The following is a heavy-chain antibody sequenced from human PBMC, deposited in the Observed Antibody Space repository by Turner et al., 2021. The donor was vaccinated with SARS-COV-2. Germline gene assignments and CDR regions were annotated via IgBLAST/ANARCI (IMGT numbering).Heavy chain of an antibody. Sequence: EVQLVESGGGLIQAGGALRLSCAASGFTVSSNYMSWVRQAPGKGLEWVSVIYSGGSTYYADSVKGRFTISRDNSKNTLYLQMNSLRAEDTAVYYCARQLTTVTTWFDPWGQGTLVTVSS. V-gene: IGHV3-53*01. D-gene: IGHD4-17*01. CDR3: ARQLTTVTTWFDP. CDR2: IYSGGST. J-gene: IGHJ5*02. CDR1: GFTVSSNY.